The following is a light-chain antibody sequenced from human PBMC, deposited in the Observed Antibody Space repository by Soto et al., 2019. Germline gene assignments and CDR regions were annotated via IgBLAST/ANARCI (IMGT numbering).Light chain of an antibody. V-gene: IGKV1-39*01. Sequence: DIQMTQSPSSLSASVGDRVTITCRASQSIRSYLNWYQQKPGKAPKLLIYAASSLQSGVPSRFSGSESGTDFTLTISSLQPEDFATYYCQQSYSTPPWTFGQGTQVEIK. J-gene: IGKJ1*01. CDR2: AAS. CDR3: QQSYSTPPWT. CDR1: QSIRSY.